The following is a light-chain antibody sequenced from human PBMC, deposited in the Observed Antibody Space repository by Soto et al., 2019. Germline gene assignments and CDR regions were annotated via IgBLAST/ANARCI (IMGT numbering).Light chain of an antibody. CDR3: QQYGSSPRT. CDR2: DAS. CDR1: QSVTSSY. J-gene: IGKJ1*01. V-gene: IGKV3-20*01. Sequence: EIVLTQSPGTLSLSPGERATLSCRASQSVTSSYLAWYHQKPGQAPRLLIYDASSRATGIPDRFSGSGSGTDFSLPISSLEPEDFAAFYCQQYGSSPRTFGQGTKVEIK.